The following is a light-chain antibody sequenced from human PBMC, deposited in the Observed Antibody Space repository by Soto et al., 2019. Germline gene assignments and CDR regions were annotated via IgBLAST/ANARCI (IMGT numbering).Light chain of an antibody. J-gene: IGLJ3*02. V-gene: IGLV2-14*01. Sequence: QPVLTQPASVSGSPGQSITISCTGTSSDIGGYNYVSWYQQHPGKAPKLMIYDVSYRPSGVSNRFSGSKSGNTASLTISGLQAEDESDYYCSSYTSSTWVFGGGTKLTVL. CDR3: SSYTSSTWV. CDR1: SSDIGGYNY. CDR2: DVS.